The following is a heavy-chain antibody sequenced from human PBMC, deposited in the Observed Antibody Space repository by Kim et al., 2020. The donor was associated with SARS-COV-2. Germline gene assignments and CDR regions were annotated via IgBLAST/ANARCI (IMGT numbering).Heavy chain of an antibody. V-gene: IGHV4-59*01. Sequence: TNYNPSLKSRVTISVDTSKNQFALKLSSVTAADTAVYYCARERGDWYFDLWGRGTLVTVSS. CDR2: T. J-gene: IGHJ2*01. CDR3: ARERGDWYFDL.